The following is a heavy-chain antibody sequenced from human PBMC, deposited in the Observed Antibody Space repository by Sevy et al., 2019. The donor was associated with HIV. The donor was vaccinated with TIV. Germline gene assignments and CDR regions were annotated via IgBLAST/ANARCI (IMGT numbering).Heavy chain of an antibody. CDR1: GFTFSSYA. CDR2: ISGSGGST. D-gene: IGHD3-22*01. Sequence: GGSLRLSCAASGFTFSSYAMSWVRQAPGKGLEWVSAISGSGGSTYYADSVKGRFTISRDNSKNTLYLQMNSLRAEDTAVYYCAKDPSDSSGYYPMYYFDYWGQGTLVTVSS. CDR3: AKDPSDSSGYYPMYYFDY. V-gene: IGHV3-23*01. J-gene: IGHJ4*02.